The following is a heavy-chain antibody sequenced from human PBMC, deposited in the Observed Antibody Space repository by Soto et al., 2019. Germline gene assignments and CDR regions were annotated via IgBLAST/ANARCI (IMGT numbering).Heavy chain of an antibody. V-gene: IGHV1-18*01. J-gene: IGHJ6*02. Sequence: ASVKVSCKASGYTFTSYGISWVRQAPGRGLEWMGWISAYNGNTNYAQKLQGRVTMTTDTSTSTAYMELRSLRSDDTAVYYCARDPFYDILTGYNAYYYYGMDVWGQGTTVTVSS. CDR2: ISAYNGNT. CDR1: GYTFTSYG. D-gene: IGHD3-9*01. CDR3: ARDPFYDILTGYNAYYYYGMDV.